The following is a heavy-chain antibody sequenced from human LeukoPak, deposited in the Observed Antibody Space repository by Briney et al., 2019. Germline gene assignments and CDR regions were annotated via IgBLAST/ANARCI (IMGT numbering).Heavy chain of an antibody. D-gene: IGHD6-6*01. V-gene: IGHV1-18*01. CDR3: ARDYLAAPAY. J-gene: IGHJ4*02. CDR1: GYTFSSYG. Sequence: ASVRVSCKASGYTFSSYGINWVRQAPGQGVEWMGWISPLSGNTDYEQNFHGRVTMTTDTSSSTAYMELRSLRPDDTAIYYCARDYLAAPAYWGQGTLVTVSS. CDR2: ISPLSGNT.